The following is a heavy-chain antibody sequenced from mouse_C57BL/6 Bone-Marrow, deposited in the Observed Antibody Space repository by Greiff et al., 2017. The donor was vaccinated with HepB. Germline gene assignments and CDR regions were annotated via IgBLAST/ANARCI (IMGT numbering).Heavy chain of an antibody. CDR2: ISDGGSYT. Sequence: EVMLVESGGGLVKPGGSLKLSCAASGFTFSSYAMSWVRQTPEKRLEWVATISDGGSYTYYPENVKGRFTISRDNAKNTLYLQMSHLKSEDTASYYCAGTLRYYGSSYWYFDVWGTGTTVTVSS. J-gene: IGHJ1*03. CDR3: AGTLRYYGSSYWYFDV. D-gene: IGHD1-1*01. CDR1: GFTFSSYA. V-gene: IGHV5-4*03.